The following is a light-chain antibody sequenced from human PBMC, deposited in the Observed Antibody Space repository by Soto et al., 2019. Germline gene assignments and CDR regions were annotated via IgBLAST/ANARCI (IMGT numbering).Light chain of an antibody. CDR2: AAS. Sequence: DIQMTQSPSSVSASVGDRVTITCRASRDIHTWLAWYQQKPGKAPKLLIHAASSLQSGVPSRFSGSGSGTDFTLTISSLQPEDFATYYCQQANSFPFAFGPGTKVDIK. J-gene: IGKJ3*01. CDR3: QQANSFPFA. CDR1: RDIHTW. V-gene: IGKV1-12*01.